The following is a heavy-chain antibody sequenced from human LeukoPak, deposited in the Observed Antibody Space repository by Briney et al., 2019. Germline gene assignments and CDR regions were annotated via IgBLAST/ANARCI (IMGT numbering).Heavy chain of an antibody. D-gene: IGHD2-21*01. Sequence: GGSLRLSCAASGFTFSSRWMHWVRQAPGKGLVWVSHVNSDESSTNYADSVKGRFTISRDNTKNTLYPQMNSLRAEDTAVYYCASDDSYAFDIWGQGTMVTVSS. CDR3: ASDDSYAFDI. J-gene: IGHJ3*02. CDR1: GFTFSSRW. V-gene: IGHV3-74*01. CDR2: VNSDESST.